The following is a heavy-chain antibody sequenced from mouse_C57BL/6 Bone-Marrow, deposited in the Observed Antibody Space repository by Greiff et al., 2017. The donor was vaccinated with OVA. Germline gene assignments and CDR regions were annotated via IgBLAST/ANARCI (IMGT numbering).Heavy chain of an antibody. D-gene: IGHD4-1*01. Sequence: VQLQQSGPVLVKPGASVKMSCKASGYTFTDYYMNWVKQSHGKSLEWIGVINPYNGGTSYNQKFKGKATLTVDKSSSTAYMELNSLTSEDSAVYYCARGGLLGPFDYWGQGTTLTVSS. J-gene: IGHJ2*01. CDR1: GYTFTDYY. V-gene: IGHV1-19*01. CDR2: INPYNGGT. CDR3: ARGGLLGPFDY.